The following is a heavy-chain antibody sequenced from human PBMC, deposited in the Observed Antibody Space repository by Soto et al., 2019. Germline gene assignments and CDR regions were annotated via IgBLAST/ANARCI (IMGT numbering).Heavy chain of an antibody. V-gene: IGHV1-69*13. Sequence: SSVKVSCKASGGTFSSYAISWVRQAPGQGLEWMGGIIPIFGTANYAQKFQGRVTITADESTSTAYMELSSLRSDDTAVYYCARNADTDLITSRDGYYALDVWGQGTTVTVSS. CDR2: IIPIFGTA. D-gene: IGHD5-18*01. J-gene: IGHJ6*02. CDR3: ARNADTDLITSRDGYYALDV. CDR1: GGTFSSYA.